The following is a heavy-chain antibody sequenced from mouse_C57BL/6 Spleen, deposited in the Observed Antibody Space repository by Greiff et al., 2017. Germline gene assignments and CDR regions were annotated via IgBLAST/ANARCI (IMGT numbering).Heavy chain of an antibody. CDR2: IYPGSGNT. V-gene: IGHV1-76*01. CDR3: ARSFYYYGSSYSFDY. Sequence: QVQLQQSGAELVRPGASVKLSCKASGYTFTDYYINWVKQRPGQGLEWIARIYPGSGNTYYNEKFKGKATLTAEKSSSTAYMQLSSLTSEDSAVYFCARSFYYYGSSYSFDYWGQGTTLTVSS. J-gene: IGHJ2*01. D-gene: IGHD1-1*01. CDR1: GYTFTDYY.